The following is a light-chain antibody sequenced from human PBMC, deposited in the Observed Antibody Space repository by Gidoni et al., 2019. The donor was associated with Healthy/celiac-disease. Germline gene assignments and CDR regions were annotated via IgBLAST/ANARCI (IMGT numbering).Light chain of an antibody. Sequence: AIRMTQSPSSLSASTGDRVTITCRASQGSSSYLAWYQQKPGKAPKLLIYAASTLQSGVPSRFSGSGSGTDFTLTISCLQSEDFATYYCQQYYSYPYTFXQXTKLEIK. CDR1: QGSSSY. V-gene: IGKV1-8*01. CDR3: QQYYSYPYT. CDR2: AAS. J-gene: IGKJ2*01.